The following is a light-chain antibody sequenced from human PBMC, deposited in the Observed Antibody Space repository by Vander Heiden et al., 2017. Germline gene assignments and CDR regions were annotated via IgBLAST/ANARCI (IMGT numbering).Light chain of an antibody. J-gene: IGKJ3*01. CDR1: QSISSY. CDR2: AAS. V-gene: IGKV1-39*01. Sequence: DIQMTQSPSSLSASVGDRVTITCRASQSISSYLNWYQQKPGKAPKLLIYAASTFQGAVPSRFSGSGYGTDFTLTISSLLPEDFATYYCQLSPRTPPITFGPGTKVDIK. CDR3: QLSPRTPPIT.